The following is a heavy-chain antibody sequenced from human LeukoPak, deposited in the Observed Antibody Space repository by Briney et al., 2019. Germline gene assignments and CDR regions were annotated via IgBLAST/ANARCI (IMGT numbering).Heavy chain of an antibody. D-gene: IGHD1-26*01. CDR2: INQSGST. CDR3: ASSVKMWERVDY. Sequence: GSLRLSCAASGFTFSDYYMSWIRQPPGKGLEWIGEINQSGSTNYNPSLKSRVTISVDTSKNQFSLKLSSVTAADTAVYYCASSVKMWERVDYWGQGTLVTVSS. CDR1: GFTFSDYY. J-gene: IGHJ4*02. V-gene: IGHV4-34*01.